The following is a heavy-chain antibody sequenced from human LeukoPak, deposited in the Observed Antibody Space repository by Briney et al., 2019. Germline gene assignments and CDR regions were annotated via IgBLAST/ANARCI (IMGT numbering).Heavy chain of an antibody. Sequence: SETLSLTCTVSGGSISPDYWGWIRQPPGKGLEWIGSITNSGSTYYNPSLTSRVTISVDTSKKQFSLRLSSVTAADTAVFYCATTTHSGSHDYWGQGILVTVSS. J-gene: IGHJ4*02. CDR2: ITNSGST. CDR3: ATTTHSGSHDY. D-gene: IGHD1-26*01. V-gene: IGHV4-59*05. CDR1: GGSISPDY.